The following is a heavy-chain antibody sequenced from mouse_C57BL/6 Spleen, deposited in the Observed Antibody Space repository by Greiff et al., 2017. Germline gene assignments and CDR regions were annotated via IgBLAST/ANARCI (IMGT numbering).Heavy chain of an antibody. CDR1: GFTFSDYY. Sequence: EVKLVESEGGLVQPGSSMKLSCTASGFTFSDYYMAWVRQVPEKGLEWVANINYDGSSTYYLDSLKSRFIISRDNAKNILYLQMSSLKSEDTATYYCARDGGYYYGSSYGFAYWGQGTLVTVSA. D-gene: IGHD1-1*01. J-gene: IGHJ3*01. CDR2: INYDGSST. CDR3: ARDGGYYYGSSYGFAY. V-gene: IGHV5-16*01.